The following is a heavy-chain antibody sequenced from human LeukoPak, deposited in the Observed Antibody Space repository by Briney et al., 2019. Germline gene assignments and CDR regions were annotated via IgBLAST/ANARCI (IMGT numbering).Heavy chain of an antibody. CDR3: ARRLYGSGSYQSDY. CDR2: MNPNSGNT. D-gene: IGHD3-10*01. J-gene: IGHJ4*02. Sequence: GASVTVSCKASGYTFTSYDINWVRQATGQGLEWTGWMNPNSGNTGYAQKFQGRVTMTRNTSISTAYMELSSLRSEDTAVYYCARRLYGSGSYQSDYWGQGTLVTVSS. CDR1: GYTFTSYD. V-gene: IGHV1-8*01.